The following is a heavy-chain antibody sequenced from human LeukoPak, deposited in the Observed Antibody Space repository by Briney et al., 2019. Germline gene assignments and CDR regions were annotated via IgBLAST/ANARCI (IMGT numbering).Heavy chain of an antibody. CDR2: IIPILGIA. Sequence: VASVKVSFKASGGTFSSYAISWVRQAPGQGLEWMGRIIPILGIANYAQKFQGRVTITADKSTSTAYMELSSLRSEDTAVYYCARAGGWARGDYKAHAFDIWGQGTMVTVSS. CDR1: GGTFSSYA. CDR3: ARAGGWARGDYKAHAFDI. D-gene: IGHD6-19*01. J-gene: IGHJ3*02. V-gene: IGHV1-69*04.